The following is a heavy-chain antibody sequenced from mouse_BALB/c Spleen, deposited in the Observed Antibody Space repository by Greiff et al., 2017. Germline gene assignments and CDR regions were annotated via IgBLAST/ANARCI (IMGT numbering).Heavy chain of an antibody. Sequence: EVQRVESGGGLVKPGGSLKLSCAASGFTFSSFGMHWVRQAPEKGLEWVAYISSGSSTIYYADTVKGRFTISRDNPKNTLFLQMTSLRSEDTAMYYCARSTTALDYWGQGTTLTVSS. D-gene: IGHD1-2*01. J-gene: IGHJ2*01. CDR3: ARSTTALDY. CDR1: GFTFSSFG. CDR2: ISSGSSTI. V-gene: IGHV5-17*02.